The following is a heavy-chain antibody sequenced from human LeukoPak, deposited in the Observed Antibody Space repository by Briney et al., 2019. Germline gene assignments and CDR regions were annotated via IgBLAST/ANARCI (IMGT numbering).Heavy chain of an antibody. D-gene: IGHD3-3*01. Sequence: PSETLSLTCAVSGGSFSGYYWTWIRHPPGKGLEWIGSIYHSGSTYYNPSLKSRVTISVDTSKNQFSLKLSSVTAADTAVYYCARDWVAFFGVVLTRAEMDWFDPWGQGTLVTVSS. CDR1: GGSFSGYY. CDR2: IYHSGST. J-gene: IGHJ5*02. CDR3: ARDWVAFFGVVLTRAEMDWFDP. V-gene: IGHV4-34*01.